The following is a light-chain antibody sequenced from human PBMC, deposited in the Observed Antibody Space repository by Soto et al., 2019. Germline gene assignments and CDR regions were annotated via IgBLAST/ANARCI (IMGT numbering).Light chain of an antibody. V-gene: IGKV3-11*01. CDR3: QQRSSAIT. J-gene: IGKJ5*01. Sequence: LSTRASQSVSSHLAWFQQRPGQAPRLLIYDASNRATGIPTRFSGRGSGTDFTLTISSLEPEDFAVYYCQQRSSAITFGQGTRLEIK. CDR2: DAS. CDR1: QSVSSH.